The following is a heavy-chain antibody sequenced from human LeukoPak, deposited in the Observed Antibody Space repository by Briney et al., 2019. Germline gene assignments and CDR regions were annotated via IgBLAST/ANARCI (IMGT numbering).Heavy chain of an antibody. D-gene: IGHD5-24*01. CDR3: ARGQRAHVEYSSFMDV. J-gene: IGHJ6*03. V-gene: IGHV3-30*04. CDR1: GFTFSSYA. CDR2: ISYDGSNK. Sequence: PGGSLRLSCAASGFTFSSYAMHWVRQAPGTGLEWVAVISYDGSNKYYADSVKGRFTISRDNPKNTLYLQMNSLRAEDTAVYYCARGQRAHVEYSSFMDVWGKGTTVTVSS.